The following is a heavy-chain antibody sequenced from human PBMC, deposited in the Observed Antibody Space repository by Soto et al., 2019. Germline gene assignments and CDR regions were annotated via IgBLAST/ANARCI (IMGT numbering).Heavy chain of an antibody. CDR1: GYSFTSYW. J-gene: IGHJ6*02. D-gene: IGHD5-12*01. CDR2: IYPGDSDT. CDR3: ARHRGGWAREYGMDV. Sequence: PGESLKISCKGSGYSFTSYWIGWVRQMPGKGLEWMGIIYPGDSDTRYSPSFQGQVTISADKSISTAYLQWSSLKASDTAMYYCARHRGGWAREYGMDVWGQGTMVTVSS. V-gene: IGHV5-51*01.